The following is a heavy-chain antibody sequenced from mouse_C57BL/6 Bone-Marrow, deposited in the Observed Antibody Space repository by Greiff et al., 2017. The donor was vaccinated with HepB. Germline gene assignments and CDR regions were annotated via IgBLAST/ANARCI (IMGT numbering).Heavy chain of an antibody. J-gene: IGHJ1*03. CDR1: GYTFTSYW. D-gene: IGHD2-1*01. CDR3: AGRNYGWYFDV. CDR2: IHPNSGST. Sequence: QVQLQQPGAELVKPGASVKLSCKASGYTFTSYWMHWVKQRPGQGLEWIGMIHPNSGSTNYNEKFKSKATLTVDKSSSTAYMHLSSLTSEDSAFYYCAGRNYGWYFDVWGTGTTVTVSS. V-gene: IGHV1-64*01.